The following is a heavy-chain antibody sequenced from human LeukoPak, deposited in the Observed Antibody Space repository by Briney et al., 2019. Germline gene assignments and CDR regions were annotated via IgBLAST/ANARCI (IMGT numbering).Heavy chain of an antibody. V-gene: IGHV4-59*12. CDR1: GGSISSYY. D-gene: IGHD5-12*01. CDR3: ASAPIGARGIFDY. J-gene: IGHJ4*02. Sequence: SETLSLTCTVSGGSISSYYWSWIRQPPGKGLEWIGYIYYSGSTNYNPSLKSRVTISVDRSKNQFSLKLSSVTAADTAVYYCASAPIGARGIFDYWGQGTLVTVSS. CDR2: IYYSGST.